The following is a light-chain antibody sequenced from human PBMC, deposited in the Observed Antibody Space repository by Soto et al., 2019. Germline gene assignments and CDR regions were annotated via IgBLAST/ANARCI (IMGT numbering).Light chain of an antibody. CDR2: DAS. CDR3: HQYKSAT. J-gene: IGKJ2*01. V-gene: IGKV1-5*01. CDR1: QSIFNW. Sequence: DIQMTQSPSTLSAYVGDRVTITCRASQSIFNWLAWYQQKPGKAPNLLIYDASSLLSGVPARFSGSGSGIEFTLTISCLKPDDSATYYCHQYKSATFGRGTKMEI.